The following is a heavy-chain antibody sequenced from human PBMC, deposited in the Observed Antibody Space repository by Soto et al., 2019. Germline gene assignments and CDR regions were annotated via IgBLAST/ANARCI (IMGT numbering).Heavy chain of an antibody. CDR1: GGSISSGGNH. V-gene: IGHV4-31*03. J-gene: IGHJ6*02. Sequence: QVQLQESGPGLVKPSQTLSLTCTVSGGSISSGGNHWIWIRQHPGKGLEYIGYIDYSGSTDYNPTRKSRVTISVDPAKNHFSLKLSSVSAADTAVYHCARMGSSGYLDVWGQGSTVTVSS. D-gene: IGHD3-22*01. CDR2: IDYSGST. CDR3: ARMGSSGYLDV.